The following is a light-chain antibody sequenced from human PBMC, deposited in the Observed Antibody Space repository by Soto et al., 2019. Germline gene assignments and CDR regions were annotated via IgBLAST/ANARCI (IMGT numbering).Light chain of an antibody. J-gene: IGLJ3*02. CDR3: CSYLTNRRV. V-gene: IGLV2-23*02. Sequence: QSALTQPASVSGSPGQSITISCSGTYNLVSWYQQHPGKAPKLMIFEVNKRPSGVSYRFSGSKSGNTASLAISALQAEDEADYFCCSYLTNRRVFGGGTKVTVL. CDR2: EVN. CDR1: YNL.